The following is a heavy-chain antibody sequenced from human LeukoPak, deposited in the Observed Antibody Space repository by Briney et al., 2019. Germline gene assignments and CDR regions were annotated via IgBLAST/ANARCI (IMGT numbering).Heavy chain of an antibody. D-gene: IGHD5-24*01. CDR2: VKQDGSER. J-gene: IGHJ6*03. CDR1: GFTFSSCW. CDR3: ARDGMATITPNDYYYYMDV. Sequence: GGSLRLSCAASGFTFSSCWMSWFRQAPGKGLEWVANVKQDGSERYYVDSVKGRFTISRDNAKSSLYLQMNSLRAEDTAVYYCARDGMATITPNDYYYYMDVWGKGTTVTVSS. V-gene: IGHV3-7*01.